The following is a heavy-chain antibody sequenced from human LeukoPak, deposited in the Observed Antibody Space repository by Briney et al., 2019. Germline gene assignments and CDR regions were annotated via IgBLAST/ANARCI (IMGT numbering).Heavy chain of an antibody. J-gene: IGHJ4*02. CDR1: GFTFSGYA. CDR2: IRGIGCTT. CDR3: AKEPPSWGTFDY. V-gene: IGHV3-23*01. Sequence: PVGALILSCAASGFTFSGYAMSWPRHAPGKGLEWVSPIRGIGCTTHYADPRKGRFTISRDNSKNPLYLQMNSLRAEDTAVYYCAKEPPSWGTFDYWGQGTLVTVSS. D-gene: IGHD3-16*01.